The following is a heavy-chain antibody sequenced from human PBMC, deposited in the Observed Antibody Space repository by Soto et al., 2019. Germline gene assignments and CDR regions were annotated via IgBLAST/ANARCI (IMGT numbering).Heavy chain of an antibody. CDR2: INPSGGST. J-gene: IGHJ6*02. CDR3: ASGIQRYYYYYYGMDV. CDR1: GYTFTRYY. D-gene: IGHD5-18*01. V-gene: IGHV1-46*01. Sequence: ASVKLYCKASGYTFTRYYMHWVRQTPGQGLEWMGIINPSGGSTSYAQKFQGRVTMTRDTSTSTVCMELSSLRSEDTAVYYCASGIQRYYYYYYGMDVWGQGTTVTVSS.